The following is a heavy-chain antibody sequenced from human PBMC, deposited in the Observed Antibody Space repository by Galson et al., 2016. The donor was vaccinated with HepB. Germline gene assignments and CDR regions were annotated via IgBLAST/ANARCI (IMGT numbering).Heavy chain of an antibody. V-gene: IGHV4-39*01. J-gene: IGHJ2*01. CDR1: GGSISGSNSY. CDR3: ARPVVPGYIDL. Sequence: ETLSLTCTVSGGSISGSNSYWGWIRQPPGKGLQWIGTISYSGTTYFNPSLKSRVTISVDTSTNQFSLKLTSVTAADTAVYYCARPVVPGYIDLWGRGTLLTVTS. CDR2: ISYSGTT. D-gene: IGHD3-10*02.